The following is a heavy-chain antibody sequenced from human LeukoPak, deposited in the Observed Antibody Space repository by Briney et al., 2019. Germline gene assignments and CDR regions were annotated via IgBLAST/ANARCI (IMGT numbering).Heavy chain of an antibody. CDR3: ARAGHYYDSSGYGQFDY. J-gene: IGHJ4*02. V-gene: IGHV4-31*03. CDR1: GGSISSGGYY. Sequence: SETLSLTCTVSGGSISSGGYYWSWIRQHPGKGLEWIGYIYYSGSTYYNPSLKSRVTISVDTSKNQFSLKLSSVTAADTAVYYCARAGHYYDSSGYGQFDYWGQGTLVTVPS. D-gene: IGHD3-22*01. CDR2: IYYSGST.